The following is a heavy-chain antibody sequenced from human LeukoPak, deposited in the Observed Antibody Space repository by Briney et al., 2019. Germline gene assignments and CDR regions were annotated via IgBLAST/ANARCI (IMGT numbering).Heavy chain of an antibody. V-gene: IGHV3-74*01. CDR1: GFTFSSYW. Sequence: GGSLRLSCAASGFTFSSYWMHWVRQAPGKGLVWVSRIYSDASTTSYADSVKGRCTSSRDNAKSTLYLQMNTVRAEDTAVYYCVRDGYCSDGGCYAASDIWGQGTKVTVSS. J-gene: IGHJ3*02. CDR2: IYSDASTT. D-gene: IGHD2-15*01. CDR3: VRDGYCSDGGCYAASDI.